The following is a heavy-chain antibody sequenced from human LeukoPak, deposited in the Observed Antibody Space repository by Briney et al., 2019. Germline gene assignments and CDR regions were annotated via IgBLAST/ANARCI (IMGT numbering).Heavy chain of an antibody. J-gene: IGHJ6*03. V-gene: IGHV3-7*01. CDR1: GFTFSSYW. CDR2: IKQDGSEK. D-gene: IGHD1-26*01. Sequence: GGSLRLSCAASGFTFSSYWMSWVRQAPGKGLEWVANIKQDGSEKYYVDSVKGRFTISRDNAKNSLYLQMNSLRAEDTAVYYCARRSGATTVYYYYYYMDVWGKGTTVTVSS. CDR3: ARRSGATTVYYYYYYMDV.